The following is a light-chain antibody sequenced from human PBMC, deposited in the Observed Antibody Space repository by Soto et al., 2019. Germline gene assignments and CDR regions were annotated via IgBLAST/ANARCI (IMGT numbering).Light chain of an antibody. J-gene: IGKJ4*01. CDR2: EGS. CDR1: QNIVRW. Sequence: DIQMTQSPPTCLALVGNKFPIPCRASQNIVRWLAWYQQKPGKAPKLLIYEGSTLEGGVPSRFSGSGSGTEFTLTISSLQPDDFATYYCQQYNSYLLTFGGGTKVEIQ. CDR3: QQYNSYLLT. V-gene: IGKV1-5*01.